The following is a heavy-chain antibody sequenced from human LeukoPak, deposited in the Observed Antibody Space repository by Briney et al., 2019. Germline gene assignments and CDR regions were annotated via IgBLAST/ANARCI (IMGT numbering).Heavy chain of an antibody. Sequence: PGGSLRLSCAASGFTVSNNYMSWVRQAPGKGLEWVSVVYSGGSTFYADSVKGRFTISRDNSKNTLYLHMSSLRAEDTAVYYCARPSWGSSSWYYFDYWGQGTLVTVSS. D-gene: IGHD6-13*01. CDR1: GFTVSNNY. CDR2: VYSGGST. J-gene: IGHJ4*02. V-gene: IGHV3-53*01. CDR3: ARPSWGSSSWYYFDY.